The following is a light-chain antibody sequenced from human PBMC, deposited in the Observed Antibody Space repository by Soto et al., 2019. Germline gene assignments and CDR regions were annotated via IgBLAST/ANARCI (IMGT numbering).Light chain of an antibody. CDR1: QSVSIL. V-gene: IGKV3-15*01. Sequence: EIVMTQSPATLSVSPGERATLSCRASQSVSILLAWYQQKPGQAPRLLMYATSTRATGIPARFRGSGSGTDFTLTIDNLEPEDFAVYYCQQYNNWPRTFGQGTRLEIK. CDR3: QQYNNWPRT. J-gene: IGKJ5*01. CDR2: ATS.